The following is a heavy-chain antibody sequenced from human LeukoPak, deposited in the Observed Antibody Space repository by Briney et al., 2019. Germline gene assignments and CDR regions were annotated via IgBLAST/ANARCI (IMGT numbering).Heavy chain of an antibody. CDR2: ISSSSSYI. CDR1: GFTFSSYS. J-gene: IGHJ5*02. CDR3: ARGLRFLEWLSPFDP. D-gene: IGHD3-3*01. V-gene: IGHV3-21*01. Sequence: PGGSLRLSCAASGFTFSSYSMNWVRQAPGKGLEWVSSISSSSSYIYYADSVKGRFTISRDNAKNSLYLQMNSLRAEDTAVYYCARGLRFLEWLSPFDPWGQGTLVTVSS.